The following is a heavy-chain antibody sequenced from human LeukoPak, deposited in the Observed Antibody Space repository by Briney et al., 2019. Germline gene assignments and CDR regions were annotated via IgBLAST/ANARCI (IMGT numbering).Heavy chain of an antibody. CDR3: ARLRSYVWGSYRYTGFDY. V-gene: IGHV4-34*01. D-gene: IGHD3-16*02. CDR1: GGSISSYY. Sequence: SETLSLTCTVSGGSISSYYWNWIRQPPGKGLEWIGEINHSGSTNYNPSLKSRVTISVDTSKNQFSPKLSSVTAADTAVYYCARLRSYVWGSYRYTGFDYWGQGTLVTVSS. J-gene: IGHJ4*02. CDR2: INHSGST.